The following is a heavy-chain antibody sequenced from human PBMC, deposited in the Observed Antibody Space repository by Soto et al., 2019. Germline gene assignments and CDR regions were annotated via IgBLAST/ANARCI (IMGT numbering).Heavy chain of an antibody. Sequence: SQTLSLTGAISGDSVSSSSVTWNWIRQSPSRGLEWLGRTYYRSKWYNDYAESVKSRITINPDTSKNQFSLHLNSVTPEDTAVNYCVRLIGNSWLDFWGQGTLVTVSS. CDR2: TYYRSKWYN. J-gene: IGHJ5*01. CDR3: VRLIGNSWLDF. CDR1: GDSVSSSSVT. D-gene: IGHD1-26*01. V-gene: IGHV6-1*01.